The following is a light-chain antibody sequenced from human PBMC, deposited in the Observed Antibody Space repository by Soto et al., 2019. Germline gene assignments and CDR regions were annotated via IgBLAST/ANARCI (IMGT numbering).Light chain of an antibody. CDR1: EAIGSE. CDR2: GAS. V-gene: IGKV1-6*02. J-gene: IGKJ1*01. CDR3: LQDDDYPRT. Sequence: AIQMTQSPSSLSASVGDRLIITCRASEAIGSELGWYQHRPGTAPKLLIYGASRLESGVPSRFSAGGSGTYFTLVINSMQPEDCATYYCLQDDDYPRTFGQGTKVEL.